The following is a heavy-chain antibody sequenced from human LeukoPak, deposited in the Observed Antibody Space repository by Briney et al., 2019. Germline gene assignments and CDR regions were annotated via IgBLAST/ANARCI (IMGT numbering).Heavy chain of an antibody. D-gene: IGHD2-21*01. V-gene: IGHV4-59*08. CDR1: GGSISSYY. CDR2: IYYSGST. J-gene: IGHJ4*02. CDR3: ARAIAPHIYFDY. Sequence: KTSETLSLTCTVSGGSISSYYWSWIRQPPGKGLEWIGYIYYSGSTNYNPSLKSRVTISVDTSKNQFSLKLSSVTAADTAVYYCARAIAPHIYFDYSGQGTLVTVSS.